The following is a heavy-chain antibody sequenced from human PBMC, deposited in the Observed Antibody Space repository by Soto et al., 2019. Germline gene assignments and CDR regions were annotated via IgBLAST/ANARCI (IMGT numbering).Heavy chain of an antibody. V-gene: IGHV4-39*01. D-gene: IGHD4-4*01. CDR3: ARHPSLYRHLEF. J-gene: IGHJ4*02. CDR1: GASITSGNYY. Sequence: QLQLQESGPRLVKPSETLSLICSVSGASITSGNYYWAWIRQPPGKGLEWIVSMYYRGTTHYNSSLETRVSISADTAKNQISLNLNSVTAADTAIYFCARHPSLYRHLEFWGQGILVTVSS. CDR2: MYYRGTT.